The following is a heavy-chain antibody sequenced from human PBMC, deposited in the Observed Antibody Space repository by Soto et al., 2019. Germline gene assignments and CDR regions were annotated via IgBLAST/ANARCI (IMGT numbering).Heavy chain of an antibody. D-gene: IGHD6-13*01. V-gene: IGHV1-69*13. CDR1: GGTFSSYA. CDR2: IIPIFGTA. CDR3: ARKISSWPARYGMDV. Sequence: SVKVSCKASGGTFSSYAISWVRQAPGQGLEWMGGIIPIFGTANYAQKFQGRVTITADESTSTAYMELSSLRSEDTAVYYCARKISSWPARYGMDVRGQGTTVTVSS. J-gene: IGHJ6*02.